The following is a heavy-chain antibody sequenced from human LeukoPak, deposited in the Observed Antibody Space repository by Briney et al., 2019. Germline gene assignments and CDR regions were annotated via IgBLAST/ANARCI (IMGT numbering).Heavy chain of an antibody. D-gene: IGHD3-10*01. V-gene: IGHV3-30*04. CDR2: ISYDGSNK. Sequence: GGSLRLSCAASGFTFSSYAMHWVRPAPGKGLEWVAVISYDGSNKYYADSVKGRFTISRDNSKNTLRLQMNSLRAEDTAVYYCARPLFRLTILRYGMDVWGQGTTVTVSS. CDR1: GFTFSSYA. J-gene: IGHJ6*02. CDR3: ARPLFRLTILRYGMDV.